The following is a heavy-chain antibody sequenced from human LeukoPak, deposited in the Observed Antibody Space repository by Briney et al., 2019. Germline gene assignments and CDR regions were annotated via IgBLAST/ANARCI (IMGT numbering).Heavy chain of an antibody. CDR3: AIEMATTYFDY. CDR2: INPNSGGT. CDR1: GYTFTGYY. D-gene: IGHD5-24*01. J-gene: IGHJ4*02. V-gene: IGHV1-2*02. Sequence: ASVKVSCKASGYTFTGYYMHWVRQAPGQGLEWMGWINPNSGGTNYAQKFRGRVTMTRDTSISTAYMELSRLRSDGTAVYYCAIEMATTYFDYWGQGTLVTVSS.